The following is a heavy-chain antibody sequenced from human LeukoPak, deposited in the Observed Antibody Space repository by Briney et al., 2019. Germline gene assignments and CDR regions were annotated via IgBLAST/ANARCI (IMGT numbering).Heavy chain of an antibody. CDR1: GYSFTSYW. CDR3: ARPNPHYCSGGSCYSGVYYFDY. D-gene: IGHD2-15*01. J-gene: IGHJ4*02. CDR2: IYPGDSDT. Sequence: GESLKISCQCSGYSFTSYWIGWVRQMPGKRLEWIGIIYPGDSDTTYSPSFQGQVTISADKSISTAYLQWSSLKASDTAMYYCARPNPHYCSGGSCYSGVYYFDYWGQGTLVTVSS. V-gene: IGHV5-51*01.